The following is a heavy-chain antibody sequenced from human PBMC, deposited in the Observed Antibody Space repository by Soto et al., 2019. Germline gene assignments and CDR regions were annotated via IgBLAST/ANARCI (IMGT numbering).Heavy chain of an antibody. V-gene: IGHV1-69*04. D-gene: IGHD3-16*02. Sequence: SVKGSCKASGGTFSSYTISWVRQAPGQGLEWMGRIIPILGIANYAQKFQGRVTITADKSTSTAYMELSSLRSEDTAVYYCGRDALRLGELAFPGPYSSDYWGQGALVSVPS. CDR2: IIPILGIA. CDR1: GGTFSSYT. CDR3: GRDALRLGELAFPGPYSSDY. J-gene: IGHJ4*02.